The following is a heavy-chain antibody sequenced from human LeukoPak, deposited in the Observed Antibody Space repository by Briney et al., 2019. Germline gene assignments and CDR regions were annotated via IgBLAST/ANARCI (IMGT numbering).Heavy chain of an antibody. CDR2: IYSNDDK. Sequence: SGPTLVNPTQTLTLTCSVSGFSLSTSGVGVGWIRQPPGKALEWLALIYSNDDKRYSPSLKSRLTITKDTSKNQVVLTMTNMDPVDTATYCCAHSVIVGGTLGYFDYWGQGTLVTVSS. CDR1: GFSLSTSGVG. D-gene: IGHD1-26*01. CDR3: AHSVIVGGTLGYFDY. V-gene: IGHV2-5*01. J-gene: IGHJ4*02.